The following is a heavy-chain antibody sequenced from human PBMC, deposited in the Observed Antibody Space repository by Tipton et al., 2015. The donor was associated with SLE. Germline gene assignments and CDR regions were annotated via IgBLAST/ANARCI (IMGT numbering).Heavy chain of an antibody. V-gene: IGHV4-39*01. J-gene: IGHJ4*02. D-gene: IGHD5-18*01. CDR2: IYYSGST. CDR1: GDSISNSPYY. Sequence: TLSLTCTVSGDSISNSPYYWGWIRQPPGKGLEWIGSIYYSGSTYYNPSLKSRVTISVDTSKNQFSLKLSSVTAADTAVYYCARHEDRGYSYGSSFDYWGQGTLVTVSS. CDR3: ARHEDRGYSYGSSFDY.